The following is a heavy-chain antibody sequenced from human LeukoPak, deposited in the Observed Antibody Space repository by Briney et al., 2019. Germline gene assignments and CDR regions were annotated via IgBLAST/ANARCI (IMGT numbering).Heavy chain of an antibody. D-gene: IGHD2-15*01. CDR3: AKDRQYCSDGGCYTCFDY. V-gene: IGHV3-7*03. CDR2: IKHDGSEK. CDR1: GFPFSSYW. J-gene: IGHJ4*02. Sequence: PGGSLRLSCAASGFPFSSYWMTWVRQAPGKGLEWVANIKHDGSEKYYVDSVKGRFTISRDNAKNTLYLQMNSLRAEDTAIYFCAKDRQYCSDGGCYTCFDYWGLGTLVTVSS.